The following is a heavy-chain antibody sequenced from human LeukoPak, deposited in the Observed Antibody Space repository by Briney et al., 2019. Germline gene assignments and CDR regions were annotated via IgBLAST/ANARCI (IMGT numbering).Heavy chain of an antibody. CDR1: GFTVSSNY. Sequence: PGGFLRLSCAASGFTVSSNYMSWVRQAPGKGLEWVSVIYSGGSTYYADSVKGRFTISRDNSKNTLYLQMNSLRAEDTAVYYCARSMIVVDMYYYYGMDVWGQGTTVTVSS. J-gene: IGHJ6*02. CDR3: ARSMIVVDMYYYYGMDV. CDR2: IYSGGST. D-gene: IGHD3-22*01. V-gene: IGHV3-66*01.